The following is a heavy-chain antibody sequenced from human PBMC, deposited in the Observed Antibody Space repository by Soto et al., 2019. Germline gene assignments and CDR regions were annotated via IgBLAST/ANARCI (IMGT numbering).Heavy chain of an antibody. V-gene: IGHV1-24*01. D-gene: IGHD3-9*01. CDR3: ATVESSYDILTGYSPTRNWFDP. CDR1: EYTLTELS. CDR2: FDPEDGET. Sequence: ASVTVSCKVSEYTLTELSRHWVRQAPGKGLEWMGGFDPEDGETIYAQKFQGRVTMTEDTSTDTAYMELSSLRSEDTAVYYCATVESSYDILTGYSPTRNWFDPWGQGTLVTVSS. J-gene: IGHJ5*02.